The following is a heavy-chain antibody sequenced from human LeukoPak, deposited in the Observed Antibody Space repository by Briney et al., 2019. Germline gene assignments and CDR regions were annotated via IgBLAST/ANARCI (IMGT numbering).Heavy chain of an antibody. Sequence: QPGGSLRLSCAASGFTFSSCALNWVRQAPGKGLEWVSSISGSGGSTYYADSVKGRFTISRDNSKNTLYLQMNSLRAEDTAVYYCAKDLWGIAVAGTIDYWGQGTLVTVSS. V-gene: IGHV3-23*01. D-gene: IGHD6-13*01. CDR2: ISGSGGST. CDR3: AKDLWGIAVAGTIDY. CDR1: GFTFSSCA. J-gene: IGHJ4*02.